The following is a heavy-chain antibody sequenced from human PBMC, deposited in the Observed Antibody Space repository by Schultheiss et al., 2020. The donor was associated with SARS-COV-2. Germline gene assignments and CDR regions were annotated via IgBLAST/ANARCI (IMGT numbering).Heavy chain of an antibody. CDR1: GFTFSSYG. CDR3: ARDFQYYYGSGSYLIQFYFDY. V-gene: IGHV3-33*01. CDR2: TWYDGSNN. Sequence: GGSLRLSCAASGFTFSSYGMHWVRQAPGKGLKWVAVTWYDGSNNYYADSVKGRFTISRDNSKNTLYLQMNSLRAEDTAVYYCARDFQYYYGSGSYLIQFYFDYWGQGTLVTVSS. D-gene: IGHD3-10*01. J-gene: IGHJ4*02.